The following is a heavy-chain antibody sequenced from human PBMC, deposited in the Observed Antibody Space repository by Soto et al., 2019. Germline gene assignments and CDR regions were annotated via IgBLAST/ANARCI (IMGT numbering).Heavy chain of an antibody. CDR1: GFNFDDYY. D-gene: IGHD1-26*01. CDR2: INSDGSTT. V-gene: IGHV3-11*01. CDR3: WRDAWSGP. J-gene: IGHJ5*02. Sequence: PGGSLRLPCAASGFNFDDYYMSWIRQAPGKGLEWVSDINSDGSTTHYADSVKGRFTISRDNAKKSVYLQMISLRVDDTAGYYCWRDAWSGPSGQRSVVPVS.